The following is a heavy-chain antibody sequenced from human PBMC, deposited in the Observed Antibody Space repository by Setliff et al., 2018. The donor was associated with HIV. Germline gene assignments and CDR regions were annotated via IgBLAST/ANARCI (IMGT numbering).Heavy chain of an antibody. Sequence: ETLSLSCAASGFTFNTYAMSWVRQAPGKGLAWVSVISGSGGSTFYADSVKGRFTISRDNSKNTLYLQMNRLRVEDTAVYYCAKDGISGGAYPPYYFDYWGHGTLVTVSS. CDR2: ISGSGGST. J-gene: IGHJ4*01. CDR3: AKDGISGGAYPPYYFDY. CDR1: GFTFNTYA. V-gene: IGHV3-23*01. D-gene: IGHD2-15*01.